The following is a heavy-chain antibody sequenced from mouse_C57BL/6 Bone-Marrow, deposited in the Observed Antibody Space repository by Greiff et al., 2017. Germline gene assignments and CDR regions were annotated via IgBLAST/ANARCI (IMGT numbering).Heavy chain of an antibody. V-gene: IGHV7-1*01. D-gene: IGHD1-1*01. CDR2: SRNKANDYTT. J-gene: IGHJ1*03. Sequence: EVKLVESGGGLVQSGRSLRLSCATSGFTFSDFYMEWVRQAPGKGLEWIAASRNKANDYTTEYSASVKGRFIVSRDTSQSILYLQMNALRAEDTAIYYCARDRDYYGSSGYFDVWGTGTTVTVSS. CDR1: GFTFSDFY. CDR3: ARDRDYYGSSGYFDV.